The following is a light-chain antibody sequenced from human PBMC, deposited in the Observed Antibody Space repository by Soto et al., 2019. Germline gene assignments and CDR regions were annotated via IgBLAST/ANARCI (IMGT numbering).Light chain of an antibody. CDR1: QSFNNW. V-gene: IGKV1-27*01. Sequence: DIQMTQSPSTLSASVGDRVTITCRASQSFNNWLAWYQQKPGEAPKLLIYAASTLQSGVPSRFSASGSGTDFTLTISSLQPEDIATYYCQKYNSGPCTFGQGTKVDIK. CDR2: AAS. J-gene: IGKJ2*02. CDR3: QKYNSGPCT.